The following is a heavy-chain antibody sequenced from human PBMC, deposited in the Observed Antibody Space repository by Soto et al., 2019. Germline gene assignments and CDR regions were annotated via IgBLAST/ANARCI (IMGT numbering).Heavy chain of an antibody. Sequence: VQLVESGGGLVQPGGSLRLSCVASGFTFSSSEMNWVRLAPGKGLEWVSYISSSGSTVYHADSVEGRLTISRDNAKNSLLLQMNSLRAEDTALYYCAREGSYDTMDYCGLGTLVTVSS. CDR1: GFTFSSSE. J-gene: IGHJ4*02. D-gene: IGHD3-22*01. V-gene: IGHV3-48*03. CDR3: AREGSYDTMDY. CDR2: ISSSGSTV.